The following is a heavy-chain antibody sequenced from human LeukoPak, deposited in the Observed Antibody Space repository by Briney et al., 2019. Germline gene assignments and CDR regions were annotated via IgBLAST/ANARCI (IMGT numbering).Heavy chain of an antibody. CDR1: GVSISSNNW. V-gene: IGHV4-4*02. CDR2: IYHSGRT. Sequence: PSETLSLTCAVSGVSISSNNWWSWVRQPLGKGLEWIGEIYHSGRTSYNPSLKSRVTISVDKSKNQFSLNLSSVTAAGTAVYYCARLVDGRWSGTTCYFDYWGQGTLVTVSS. J-gene: IGHJ4*02. CDR3: ARLVDGRWSGTTCYFDY. D-gene: IGHD3-3*01.